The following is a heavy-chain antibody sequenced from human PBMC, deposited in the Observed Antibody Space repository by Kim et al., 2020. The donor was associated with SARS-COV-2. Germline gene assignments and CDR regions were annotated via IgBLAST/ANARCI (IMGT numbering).Heavy chain of an antibody. Sequence: SETLSLTCTVSGGSISSSSYYWGWIRQPPGKGLEWIGSIYYSGSTYYNPSLKSRVTISVDTSKNQFSLKLSSVTAADTAVYYCARQGDYYGSGSWVQWSSWYFDYWGQGTLVTVSS. CDR3: ARQGDYYGSGSWVQWSSWYFDY. CDR1: GGSISSSSYY. D-gene: IGHD3-10*01. V-gene: IGHV4-39*01. CDR2: IYYSGST. J-gene: IGHJ4*02.